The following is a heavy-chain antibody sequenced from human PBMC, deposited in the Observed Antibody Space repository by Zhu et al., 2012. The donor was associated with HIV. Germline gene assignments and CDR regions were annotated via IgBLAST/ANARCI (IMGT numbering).Heavy chain of an antibody. D-gene: IGHD1-7*01. CDR3: ARSSGTTSAFDI. V-gene: IGHV4-30-4*08. CDR2: IYYSGTT. CDR1: GGSISSGDYY. J-gene: IGHJ3*02. Sequence: QVQLQESGPGLVKPSQTLSLTCTVSGGSISSGDYYWSWVRQSPVRGLEWIGYIYYSGTTYYIPSLKSRVTISVDTSKNQFSLKLTSVTAADTAMYYCARSSGTTSAFDIWAKGNGHRLF.